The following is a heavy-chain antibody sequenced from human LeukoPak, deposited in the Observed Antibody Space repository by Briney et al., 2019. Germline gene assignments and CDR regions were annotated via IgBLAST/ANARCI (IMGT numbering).Heavy chain of an antibody. CDR1: AVSISRHF. CDR3: AREYDY. Sequence: SETLSLTCNFSAVSISRHFWSWIRQTPEKGLEWLGYVFSSGSTNYNPSLKSRITISLDTSKHQFSLTLNSVTVADTAVYYCAREYDYWGLGTLVTVSS. J-gene: IGHJ4*01. V-gene: IGHV4-59*11. CDR2: VFSSGST.